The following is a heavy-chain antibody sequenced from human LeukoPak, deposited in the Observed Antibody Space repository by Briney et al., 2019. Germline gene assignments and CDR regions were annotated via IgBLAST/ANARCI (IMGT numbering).Heavy chain of an antibody. V-gene: IGHV4-59*01. CDR3: AREATYGSGSSKWFDP. D-gene: IGHD3-10*01. J-gene: IGHJ5*02. Sequence: KPSETPSPTCTVSGASLSSYYWSWIRQPPGKGLEWVGYIYYSGSTNYNPSLKSRVTMSVDTSKKQFSLKLSSVTAADTAVYYCAREATYGSGSSKWFDPWGQGTLVTVSS. CDR2: IYYSGST. CDR1: GASLSSYY.